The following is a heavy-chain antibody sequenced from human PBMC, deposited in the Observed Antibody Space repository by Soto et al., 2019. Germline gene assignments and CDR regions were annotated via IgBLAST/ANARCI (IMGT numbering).Heavy chain of an antibody. Sequence: GGSLRLSCAASGFTFSSYGMHWVRQAPGKGLEWVAVISYDGSNKYYADSVKGRFTISRDNSKNTLYLQMNSLRAEDTAVYYCAIDRGSRLGSMVYYYYYMDVWGKGTTVTVSS. CDR2: ISYDGSNK. CDR1: GFTFSSYG. CDR3: AIDRGSRLGSMVYYYYYMDV. V-gene: IGHV3-30*03. D-gene: IGHD3-10*01. J-gene: IGHJ6*03.